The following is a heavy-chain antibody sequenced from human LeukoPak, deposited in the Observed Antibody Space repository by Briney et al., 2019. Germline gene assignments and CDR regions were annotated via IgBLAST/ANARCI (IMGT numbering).Heavy chain of an antibody. V-gene: IGHV3-21*01. CDR2: IGSSSSSI. D-gene: IGHD1-26*01. CDR3: ARDRWELRGEFVY. J-gene: IGHJ4*02. Sequence: GGSLRLSCAASGFLFSGYSMNWVRQAPGKGLEWVSSIGSSSSSIYYADSVKGRFTISRDNAKNSLYLQMNSLRAEDTAVYYCARDRWELRGEFVYWGQGTLVTVSS. CDR1: GFLFSGYS.